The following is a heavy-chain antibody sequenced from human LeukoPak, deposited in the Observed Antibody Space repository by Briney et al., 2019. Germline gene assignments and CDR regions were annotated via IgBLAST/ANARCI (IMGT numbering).Heavy chain of an antibody. V-gene: IGHV3-21*04. J-gene: IGHJ4*02. CDR1: GFTFSSYN. Sequence: GGSLILSCAASGFTFSSYNMNWVRQAPGKGLEWFASINSSSSYIYYAHPVQGRFTITRDNANSTLYMQLSSLRADDTAVYYCARDTGSDGEDADYCGEGTLVTVSS. D-gene: IGHD3-10*01. CDR2: INSSSSYI. CDR3: ARDTGSDGEDADY.